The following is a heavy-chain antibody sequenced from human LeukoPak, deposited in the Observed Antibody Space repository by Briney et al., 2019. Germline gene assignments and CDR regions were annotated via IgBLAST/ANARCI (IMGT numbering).Heavy chain of an antibody. D-gene: IGHD3-3*01. Sequence: ASVKVSCKASGYTFTGYYMHWVRQAPGQGLEWMGWINPNSGGTNYAQKFQGRVTMTRDTSISTAYMELSRLRSDDTAVYYCARAGRGYDLWSGSDYYYGMDVWGQGTTVTVSS. V-gene: IGHV1-2*02. CDR3: ARAGRGYDLWSGSDYYYGMDV. CDR2: INPNSGGT. CDR1: GYTFTGYY. J-gene: IGHJ6*02.